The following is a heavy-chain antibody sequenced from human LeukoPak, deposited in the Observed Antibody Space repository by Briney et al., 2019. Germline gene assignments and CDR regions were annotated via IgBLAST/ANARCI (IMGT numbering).Heavy chain of an antibody. Sequence: PGGSLRLSCEASGFISRNAWRSWSRRPPGKGLEGVGRIKSKTDGGTTDYAAPVKGGFTISRDDSKNTLYLQMNSLKTEDTAVYYCTTDLFALLWFGEHITPYWGQGTLVTVSS. D-gene: IGHD3-10*01. CDR1: GFISRNAW. CDR2: IKSKTDGGTT. V-gene: IGHV3-15*01. CDR3: TTDLFALLWFGEHITPY. J-gene: IGHJ4*02.